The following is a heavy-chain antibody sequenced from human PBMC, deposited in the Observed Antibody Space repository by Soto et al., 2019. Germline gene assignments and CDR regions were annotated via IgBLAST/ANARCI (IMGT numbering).Heavy chain of an antibody. CDR3: ARAVTGLYYFDY. V-gene: IGHV4-39*01. D-gene: IGHD4-17*01. J-gene: IGHJ4*02. CDR1: GGSISSSSYY. Sequence: SETLSLTCTVSGGSISSSSYYWGWIRQPPGKGLEWIGSIYYSGSTYYNPSLKSRVTISVDTSKNQFSLKLSSVTAADTAVYYCARAVTGLYYFDYWGQGTLVTVSS. CDR2: IYYSGST.